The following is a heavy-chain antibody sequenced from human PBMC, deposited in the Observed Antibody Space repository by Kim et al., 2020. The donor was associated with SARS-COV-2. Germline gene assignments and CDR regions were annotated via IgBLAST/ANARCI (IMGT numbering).Heavy chain of an antibody. CDR3: AKDMKEYSSSYGMDV. Sequence: DSVKGRFTISRDNAKNSLYLQMNSLRAEDTALYYCAKDMKEYSSSYGMDVWGQGTTVTVSS. J-gene: IGHJ6*02. D-gene: IGHD6-6*01. V-gene: IGHV3-9*01.